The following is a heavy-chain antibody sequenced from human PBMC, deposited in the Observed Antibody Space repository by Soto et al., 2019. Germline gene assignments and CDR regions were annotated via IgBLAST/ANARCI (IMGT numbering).Heavy chain of an antibody. CDR3: PRGRYDFWSDKNWFDP. CDR1: GGSFSGYY. D-gene: IGHD3-3*01. J-gene: IGHJ5*02. Sequence: WETLSLTCTVYGGSFSGYYWSWIRQPPGTGLEWIGEINHSGSTNYNPSLKSRFTISVDTSKNQFSLKLSSVTAADTAVYYCPRGRYDFWSDKNWFDPWGQGTLVTVSS. V-gene: IGHV4-34*01. CDR2: INHSGST.